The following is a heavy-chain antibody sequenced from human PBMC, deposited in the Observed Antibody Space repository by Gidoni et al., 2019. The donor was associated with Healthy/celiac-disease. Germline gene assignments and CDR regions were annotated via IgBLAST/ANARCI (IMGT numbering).Heavy chain of an antibody. CDR2: ISSSSSYI. CDR3: ARDAIAVAACFDY. D-gene: IGHD6-19*01. V-gene: IGHV3-21*01. CDR1: GFTFSSYS. J-gene: IGHJ4*02. Sequence: EVQLVESGGGLVKPGGSLRLSCAASGFTFSSYSMNWVRQAPGKGLEWVSSISSSSSYIYYADSVKGRFTISRDNAKNSLYLQMNSLRAEDTAVYYCARDAIAVAACFDYWGQGTLVTVSS.